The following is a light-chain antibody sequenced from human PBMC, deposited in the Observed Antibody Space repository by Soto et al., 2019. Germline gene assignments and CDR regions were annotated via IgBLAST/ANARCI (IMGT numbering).Light chain of an antibody. CDR2: GAS. CDR3: QQYGNAPFT. V-gene: IGKV3-20*01. J-gene: IGKJ3*01. CDR1: QSVSSSY. Sequence: EIVLTQSPGTLSFSPGERATLTCRASQSVSSSYLAWFQQKPGHAPSLLIYGASSRATGIPDRFSGSGSGTDFTLTISRLEPEAFAVYYCQQYGNAPFTFGRGTKVYIK.